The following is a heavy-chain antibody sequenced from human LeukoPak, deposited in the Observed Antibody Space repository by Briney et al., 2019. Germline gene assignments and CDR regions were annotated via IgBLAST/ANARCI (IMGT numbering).Heavy chain of an antibody. CDR1: GGSISTYY. J-gene: IGHJ4*02. Sequence: SETLSLTCTVSGGSISTYYWSWIRQPPGKGLEWIGYIYYSGSTNYNPSLKSRVTISVDTSKNQFSLRLSSVTAADTAVYFCARDKSRGDYGGNSYWGQGTLVTVSS. CDR3: ARDKSRGDYGGNSY. D-gene: IGHD4-23*01. V-gene: IGHV4-59*12. CDR2: IYYSGST.